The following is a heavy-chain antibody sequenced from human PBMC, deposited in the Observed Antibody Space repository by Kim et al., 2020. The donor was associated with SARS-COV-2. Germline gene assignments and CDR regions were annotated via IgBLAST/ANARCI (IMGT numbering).Heavy chain of an antibody. CDR2: INHSGST. J-gene: IGHJ4*02. D-gene: IGHD1-26*01. V-gene: IGHV4-34*01. Sequence: SETLSLTCAVYGGSFSGYYWSWIRQPPGKGLEWIGEINHSGSTNYNPSLKSRVTISVDTSKNQFSLKLSSVTAADTAVYYCARGRSSGSLDYWGQGTLVT. CDR3: ARGRSSGSLDY. CDR1: GGSFSGYY.